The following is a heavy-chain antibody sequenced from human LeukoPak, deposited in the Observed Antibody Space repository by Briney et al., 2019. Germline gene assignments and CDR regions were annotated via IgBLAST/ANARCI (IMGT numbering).Heavy chain of an antibody. V-gene: IGHV3-11*01. CDR3: ARGGRTTGFFDP. D-gene: IGHD1-7*01. CDR2: VSSTGTTI. J-gene: IGHJ5*02. CDR1: RVFIYSHDY. Sequence: GGSLRLSCAASRVFIYSHDYMSWIRHAPGTGLEWVSYVSSTGTTIYYSDSVKGRFTISRDNAKNSLHLQMNSLRAEDTAVYYCARGGRTTGFFDPWGQGTLVTVSS.